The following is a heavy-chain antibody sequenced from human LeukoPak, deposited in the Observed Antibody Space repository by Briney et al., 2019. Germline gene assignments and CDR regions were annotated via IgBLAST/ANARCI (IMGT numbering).Heavy chain of an antibody. CDR3: ATHYYGSGFLDP. CDR2: IYYSGST. CDR1: GGSISSSSYY. V-gene: IGHV4-39*07. J-gene: IGHJ5*02. D-gene: IGHD3-10*01. Sequence: SKTLSLTCTVSGGSISSSSYYWGWIRQPPGKGLEWIGSIYYSGSTYYNPSLKSRVTISVDTSKNQFSLKLSSVTAADTAVYYCATHYYGSGFLDPWGQGTLVTVSS.